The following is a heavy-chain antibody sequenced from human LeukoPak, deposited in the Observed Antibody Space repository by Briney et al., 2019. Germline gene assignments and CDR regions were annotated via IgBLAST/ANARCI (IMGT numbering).Heavy chain of an antibody. CDR2: ISAYNGNP. V-gene: IGHV1-18*01. CDR1: GYTFTIFG. D-gene: IGHD1-1*01. J-gene: IGHJ4*02. CDR3: ARGGGTRVYYFDY. Sequence: GASVKVSCKASGYTFTIFGVAWVRQAPGQGLEWMAWISAYNGNPNYAQKFQGRVTMTTDTSTSTAYMELRNLTSDETAVYFCARGGGTRVYYFDYWGQGTLVTVSS.